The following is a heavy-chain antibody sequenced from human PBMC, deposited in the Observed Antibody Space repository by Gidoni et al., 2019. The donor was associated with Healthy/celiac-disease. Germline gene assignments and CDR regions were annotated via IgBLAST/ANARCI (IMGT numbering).Heavy chain of an antibody. CDR3: ARVGGPQSDYFDY. Sequence: AVSGYSISSGYYWGWIRQPPGKGLEWIGSIYHSGSTYYNPSLKSRVTISVDTSKNQFSLKLSSVTAADTAVYYCARVGGPQSDYFDYWGQGTLVTVSS. V-gene: IGHV4-38-2*01. J-gene: IGHJ4*02. CDR2: IYHSGST. CDR1: GYSISSGYY. D-gene: IGHD2-15*01.